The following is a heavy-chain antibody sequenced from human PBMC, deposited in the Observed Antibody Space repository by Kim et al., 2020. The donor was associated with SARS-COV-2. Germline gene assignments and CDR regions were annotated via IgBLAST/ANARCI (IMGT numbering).Heavy chain of an antibody. CDR2: INPNSGGT. Sequence: ASVKVSCKASGYTFTGYYMHWVRQAPGQGLEWMGWINPNSGGTNYAQKFQGWVTMTRDTSISTAYMELSRLRSDDTAVYYCARDPALAGTILGYYGMDVWGQGTTVTVSS. J-gene: IGHJ6*02. D-gene: IGHD6-19*01. CDR1: GYTFTGYY. CDR3: ARDPALAGTILGYYGMDV. V-gene: IGHV1-2*04.